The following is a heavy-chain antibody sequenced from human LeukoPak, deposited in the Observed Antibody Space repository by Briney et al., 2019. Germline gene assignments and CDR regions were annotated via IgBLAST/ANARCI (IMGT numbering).Heavy chain of an antibody. Sequence: GESLKISCKGSGYSFTSDWIGWVRQMPGKGLEWMGIIYPGDPDTRYSPSFQGQVTISADKSVNTAYLQWSSLKASDTAMYYCARLSGRVVCSAGSCYIDSWGQGTLVTVSS. CDR1: GYSFTSDW. D-gene: IGHD2-15*01. CDR2: IYPGDPDT. J-gene: IGHJ4*02. V-gene: IGHV5-51*01. CDR3: ARLSGRVVCSAGSCYIDS.